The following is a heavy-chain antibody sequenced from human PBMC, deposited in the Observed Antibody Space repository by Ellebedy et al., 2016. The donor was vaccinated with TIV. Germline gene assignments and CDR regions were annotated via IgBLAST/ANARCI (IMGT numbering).Heavy chain of an antibody. D-gene: IGHD6-19*01. Sequence: ASVKVSCXVSGYTLTQLSMYWVRQAPGKGLEWVVCFDPGDGETISAQKFQGRVSVTGDRSTNTAYLDLSSLRSDDTAVYYCATGHSSGWYSHFAYWGQGTLVTVS. CDR2: FDPGDGET. CDR1: GYTLTQLS. V-gene: IGHV1-24*01. J-gene: IGHJ4*02. CDR3: ATGHSSGWYSHFAY.